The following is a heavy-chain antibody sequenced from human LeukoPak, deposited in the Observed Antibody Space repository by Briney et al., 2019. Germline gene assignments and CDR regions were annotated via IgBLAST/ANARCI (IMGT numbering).Heavy chain of an antibody. J-gene: IGHJ4*02. CDR1: GFTFSSYG. Sequence: GGSLRLSCAASGFTFSSYGMHWVRQAPGKGLEWVAVISYDGSNKYYADSVKGRFTISRDNSKNTLYLQMNSLRAEDTAVYYCAKDVAVGATIGPFDYWGQGTLVTVSS. D-gene: IGHD1-26*01. CDR3: AKDVAVGATIGPFDY. V-gene: IGHV3-30*18. CDR2: ISYDGSNK.